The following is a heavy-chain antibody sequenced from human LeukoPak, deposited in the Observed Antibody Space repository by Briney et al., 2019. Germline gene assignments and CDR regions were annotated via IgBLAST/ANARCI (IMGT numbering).Heavy chain of an antibody. V-gene: IGHV4-38-2*01. J-gene: IGHJ5*02. D-gene: IGHD3-9*01. Sequence: SETLSLTCAVSGYSISSGYYWGWIRQPPGKGLEWIGSIYHSGSTYHNPSLKSRVTISVDTSKNQFSLKLSSVTAADTAVYYCASSAPNYDILTGYYGANRFDPWGQGTLVTVSS. CDR2: IYHSGST. CDR1: GYSISSGYY. CDR3: ASSAPNYDILTGYYGANRFDP.